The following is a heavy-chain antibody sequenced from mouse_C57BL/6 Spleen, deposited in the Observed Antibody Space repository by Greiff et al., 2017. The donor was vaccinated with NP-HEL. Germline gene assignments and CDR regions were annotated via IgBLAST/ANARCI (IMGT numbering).Heavy chain of an antibody. CDR1: GFLLTSYG. CDR2: MWRCGST. V-gene: IGHV2-2*01. D-gene: IGHD1-1*01. Sequence: VQLQQSGPGLVQPSQSLSITCTVSGFLLTSYGVQWVRQYRGKGREWRGVMWRCGSTDYNAAFISRLSISKDNSKSQVFFKMNSLQADDTAIYYCAGVLRDWYFDVWGTGTTVTVSS. CDR3: AGVLRDWYFDV. J-gene: IGHJ1*03.